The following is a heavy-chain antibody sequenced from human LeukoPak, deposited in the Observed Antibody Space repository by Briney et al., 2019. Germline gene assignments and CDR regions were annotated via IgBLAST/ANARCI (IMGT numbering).Heavy chain of an antibody. V-gene: IGHV1-69*06. CDR3: ARMSETSFDELFYAFDI. D-gene: IGHD2-2*01. CDR2: IIPIFGTA. Sequence: GASVKLSCKASGGTFSSYAISWVRHAPEQGLEWMGGIIPIFGTANYAQKFQGRVTITADKSTSTAYMELSSLRSEDTAVYYCARMSETSFDELFYAFDIWGQGTLVTVSS. CDR1: GGTFSSYA. J-gene: IGHJ3*02.